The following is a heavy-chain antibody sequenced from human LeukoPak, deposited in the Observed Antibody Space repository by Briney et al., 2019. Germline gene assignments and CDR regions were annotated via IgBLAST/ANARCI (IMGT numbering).Heavy chain of an antibody. D-gene: IGHD5-18*01. V-gene: IGHV4-59*01. CDR1: GGSISSYY. J-gene: IGHJ4*02. Sequence: SETLSLTCTVSGGSISSYYWSWLRQPPGKGLEWIGYLYYSGSTNYNPSLNRRVTITVDTSKNQFSLKLSSVTAADTAVYYCARDSGYSYGTVYFDYWGQGTLVTVSS. CDR2: LYYSGST. CDR3: ARDSGYSYGTVYFDY.